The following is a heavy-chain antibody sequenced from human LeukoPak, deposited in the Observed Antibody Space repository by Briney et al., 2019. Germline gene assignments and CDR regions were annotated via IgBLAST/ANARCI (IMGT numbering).Heavy chain of an antibody. CDR3: AKGWEFRVVIPAAVS. CDR1: GFTFSSYA. D-gene: IGHD3-3*01. V-gene: IGHV3-23*01. CDR2: ISGSGGST. Sequence: GALRLSCAASGFTFSSYAMSWVRQAPGKGLEWVSAISGSGGSTYYADSVKGRFTISRDNSKNTLYLQMNSLRAEDTAVYFCAKGWEFRVVIPAAVSWGQGTLVTVSS. J-gene: IGHJ5*02.